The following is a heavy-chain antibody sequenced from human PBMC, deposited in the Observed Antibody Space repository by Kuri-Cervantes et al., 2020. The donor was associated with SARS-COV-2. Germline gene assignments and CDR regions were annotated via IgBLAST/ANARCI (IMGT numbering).Heavy chain of an antibody. CDR1: GGSISSGDYY. V-gene: IGHV4-30-4*01. D-gene: IGHD5-18*01. CDR3: AREGMVTRSTN. CDR2: IYYSGST. J-gene: IGHJ4*02. Sequence: SETLSLTCTVSGGSISSGDYYWSWIRQPPGKGLEWIGYIYYSGSTYYNPSLKSRVTISIATSKNQFSLRPSSVTAADTAVYYCAREGMVTRSTNWGQGTLVTVSS.